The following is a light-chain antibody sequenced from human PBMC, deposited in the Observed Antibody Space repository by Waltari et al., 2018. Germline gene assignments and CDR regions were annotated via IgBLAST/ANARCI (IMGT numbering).Light chain of an antibody. V-gene: IGLV1-44*01. CDR1: SSNIGGHA. J-gene: IGLJ3*02. CDR2: RDH. CDR3: SSWDDSLQGWL. Sequence: QSVLTQPPSASGTPGQRVTISCSGSSSNIGGHAVNWYQQLPGTAPKLLIYRDHQRPSAVPERFSGSRPGASASLAIRGLQSDDEADYYCSSWDDSLQGWLFGGGTKLTVL.